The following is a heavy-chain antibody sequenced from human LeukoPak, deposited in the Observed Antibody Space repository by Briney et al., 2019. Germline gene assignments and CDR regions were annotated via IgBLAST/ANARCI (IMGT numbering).Heavy chain of an antibody. D-gene: IGHD1-14*01. CDR2: IHYSGST. J-gene: IGHJ5*02. Sequence: SETLSLTCAVSGGSISSHYWSWIRQPPGKGLEWIGYIHYSGSTNYNPSLKSRVTMSLDTSKNQFSLKLNSVTAADTAVYYCARLVNGKTNWFDPWGQGTLVTVSS. V-gene: IGHV4-59*08. CDR1: GGSISSHY. CDR3: ARLVNGKTNWFDP.